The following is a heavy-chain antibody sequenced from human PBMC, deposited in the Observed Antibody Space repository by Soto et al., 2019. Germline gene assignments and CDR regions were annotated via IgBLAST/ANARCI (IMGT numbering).Heavy chain of an antibody. V-gene: IGHV4-30-4*01. J-gene: IGHJ5*02. CDR3: ARERPDGARLDP. D-gene: IGHD6-6*01. Sequence: PSETLSLTCTVSGGSISSGDYYWSWIRQPPGKGLEWIGYIYYSGSTYYNPSLESRVTISVDTSKNQFSLKLSSVTAADTAVYYCARERPDGARLDPWAQGTLVTVSS. CDR2: IYYSGST. CDR1: GGSISSGDYY.